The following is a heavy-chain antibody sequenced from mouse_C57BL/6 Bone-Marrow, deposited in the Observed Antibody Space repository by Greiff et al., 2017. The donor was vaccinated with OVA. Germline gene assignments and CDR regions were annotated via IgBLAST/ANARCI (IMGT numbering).Heavy chain of an antibody. V-gene: IGHV1-19*01. Sequence: EVQLQQSGPVLVKPGASVKMSCKASGYTFTDSYMNWVKQSHGKSLEWIGVLNPYNGGTSYNQKFKGKATLTVDKSSSTAYMELNSLPSEDSEVYYCARDWGSSYERVDYWGQGTTLTVSS. CDR3: ARDWGSSYERVDY. J-gene: IGHJ2*01. D-gene: IGHD1-1*01. CDR2: LNPYNGGT. CDR1: GYTFTDSY.